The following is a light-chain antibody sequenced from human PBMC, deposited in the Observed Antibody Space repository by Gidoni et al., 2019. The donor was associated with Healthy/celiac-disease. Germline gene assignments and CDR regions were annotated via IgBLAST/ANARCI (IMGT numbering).Light chain of an antibody. J-gene: IGKJ1*01. CDR3: QQYNNWPPWT. Sequence: EIVMTQSPATLSVSPGERATLSCRASQSVSSSLAWYQQKPGQAPGLLIYGASTRATGIPARFSGSGSGTEFTLTISSLQSEDFAVYYCQQYNNWPPWTFGQGTKVEIK. V-gene: IGKV3-15*01. CDR1: QSVSSS. CDR2: GAS.